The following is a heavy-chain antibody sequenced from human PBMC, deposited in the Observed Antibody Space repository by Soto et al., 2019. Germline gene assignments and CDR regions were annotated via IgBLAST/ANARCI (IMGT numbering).Heavy chain of an antibody. J-gene: IGHJ5*02. V-gene: IGHV1-46*01. CDR2: INPSGGST. CDR1: GYTFTSYY. D-gene: IGHD6-13*01. CDR3: ARDPIAAAGHYNWFDT. Sequence: ASVKVSCKASGYTFTSYYMHWVRQAPGQGLEWMGIINPSGGSTSYAQKFQGRVTMTRDTSTSTVYMELSSLRSEDTAVYYCARDPIAAAGHYNWFDTWGQGTLVTVSS.